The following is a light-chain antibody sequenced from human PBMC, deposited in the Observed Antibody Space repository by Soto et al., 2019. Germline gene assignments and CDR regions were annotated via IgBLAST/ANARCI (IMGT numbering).Light chain of an antibody. CDR3: QQRRNWPQYT. CDR2: DAS. V-gene: IGKV3-11*01. Sequence: EIVLTQSPATLSLSPGERATLSCRASQSVISSLAWYQQKPGQSPRLLIYDASSRATGIRARFSGSGYGTDLTLNIMSREPEDVTVDYCQQRRNWPQYTFGGGTKLEIK. J-gene: IGKJ2*01. CDR1: QSVISS.